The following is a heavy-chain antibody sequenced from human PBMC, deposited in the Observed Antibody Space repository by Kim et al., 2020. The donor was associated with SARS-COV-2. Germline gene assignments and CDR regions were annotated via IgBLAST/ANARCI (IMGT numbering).Heavy chain of an antibody. Sequence: SETLSLTCTVSGGSISSYYWSWIRQPPGKGLEWIGYIYYSGSTNYNPSLKSRVTISVDTSKNQFSLKLSSVTAADTAVYYCARAQERYYYGSGSYGYNWFDPWGQGTLVTVSS. V-gene: IGHV4-59*01. CDR1: GGSISSYY. D-gene: IGHD3-10*01. CDR2: IYYSGST. CDR3: ARAQERYYYGSGSYGYNWFDP. J-gene: IGHJ5*02.